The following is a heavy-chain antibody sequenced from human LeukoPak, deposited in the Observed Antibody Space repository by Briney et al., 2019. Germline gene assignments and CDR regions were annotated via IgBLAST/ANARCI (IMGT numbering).Heavy chain of an antibody. V-gene: IGHV3-74*01. CDR1: GFTFSSYL. CDR3: AREYYDSSGSYYFDY. CDR2: INSDGSST. D-gene: IGHD3-22*01. J-gene: IGHJ4*02. Sequence: PGGSLRLSCAASGFTFSSYLMHWVRQAPGKGLVWVSRINSDGSSTSYADSVKGRFTISRDNAKNTLYLQMNSLRAEDTAVYYCAREYYDSSGSYYFDYWGQGTLVTVSS.